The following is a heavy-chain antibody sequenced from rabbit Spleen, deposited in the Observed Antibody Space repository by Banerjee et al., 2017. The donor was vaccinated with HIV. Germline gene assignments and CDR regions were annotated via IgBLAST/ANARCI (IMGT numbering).Heavy chain of an antibody. D-gene: IGHD8-1*01. Sequence: QEQLKETGGGLVQPGGSLKLSCKASGFDFSTYSMCWVRQAPGKGLEWISCIAGSSSGFTYSATWAKGRFTCSKTSSTTVTLQMTSLTVADTATYFCARDTGSSFSSYGMDLWGQGTLVTVS. CDR1: GFDFSTYS. J-gene: IGHJ3*01. CDR3: ARDTGSSFSSYGMDL. V-gene: IGHV1S45*01. CDR2: IAGSSSGFT.